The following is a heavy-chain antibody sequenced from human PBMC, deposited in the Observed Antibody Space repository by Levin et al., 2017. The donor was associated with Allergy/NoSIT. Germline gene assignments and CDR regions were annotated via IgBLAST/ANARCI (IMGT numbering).Heavy chain of an antibody. Sequence: PGGSLRLSCAGSGFTFSGYAINWVRQAPGKGLEWVGVISKDADIEHYADSVRGRFTVSRDNSRNAVYLQMNSLTTEDTALYYCARELTTIFELDIWGPGTMVTVSS. CDR1: GFTFSGYA. CDR3: ARELTTIFELDI. CDR2: ISKDADIE. V-gene: IGHV3-30-3*01. J-gene: IGHJ3*02. D-gene: IGHD3-9*01.